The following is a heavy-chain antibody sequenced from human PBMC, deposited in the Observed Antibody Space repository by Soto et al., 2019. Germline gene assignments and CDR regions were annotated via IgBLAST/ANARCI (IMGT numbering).Heavy chain of an antibody. CDR3: ATVAYCGGNCYAPNFDY. V-gene: IGHV4-59*12. J-gene: IGHJ4*02. Sequence: SETLSLTCTVSGGSISSYYWSWIRQPPGKGLEWIGYIHHTGDTYYNPPLKSRVTISVDRSKNQFSLKLTSVTAADTAVYYCATVAYCGGNCYAPNFDYWGQGIQVTVS. CDR1: GGSISSYY. D-gene: IGHD2-21*02. CDR2: IHHTGDT.